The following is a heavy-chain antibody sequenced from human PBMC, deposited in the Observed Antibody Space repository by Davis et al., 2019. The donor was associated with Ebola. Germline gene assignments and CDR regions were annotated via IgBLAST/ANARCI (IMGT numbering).Heavy chain of an antibody. V-gene: IGHV3-30-3*01. Sequence: GESLKISCAASGFSFSTYAVHWVRQAAGKGLEWVAFISYDGSNKYYADSVKGRFTISRDNSKNTLSLQMNSLRVEDTAVYYCVGAEDGGHDYWGQGILVTVSS. CDR2: ISYDGSNK. J-gene: IGHJ4*02. CDR3: VGAEDGGHDY. CDR1: GFSFSTYA. D-gene: IGHD3-16*01.